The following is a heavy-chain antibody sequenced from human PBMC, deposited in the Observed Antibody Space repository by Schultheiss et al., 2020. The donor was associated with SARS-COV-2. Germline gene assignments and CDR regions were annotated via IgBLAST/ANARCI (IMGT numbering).Heavy chain of an antibody. CDR3: ARGGKRYYYGMDV. J-gene: IGHJ6*02. D-gene: IGHD3-10*01. CDR2: IKYDESEK. CDR1: GFTFSRHW. V-gene: IGHV3-7*01. Sequence: GESLKISCEASGFTFSRHWMGWVRQAPGKGLEWVANIKYDESEKYYVDSVKGRFTISRDNSKNTLYLQMNSLRAEDTAVYYCARGGKRYYYGMDVWGQGTTVTVSS.